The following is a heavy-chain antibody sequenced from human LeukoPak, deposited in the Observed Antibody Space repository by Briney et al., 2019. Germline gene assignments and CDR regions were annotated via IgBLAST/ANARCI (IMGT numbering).Heavy chain of an antibody. V-gene: IGHV3-23*01. CDR1: GFTFSNYA. CDR3: ARDSSSWDEAGDY. J-gene: IGHJ4*02. D-gene: IGHD6-13*01. Sequence: GGSLRLSCAASGFTFSNYAMSWVRQAPGKGLEWVSTISNSGDATYYADSVKGGFTISSDNSKNTLYLQMNSLRAEDTAVYYCARDSSSWDEAGDYWGQGTLVTVSS. CDR2: ISNSGDAT.